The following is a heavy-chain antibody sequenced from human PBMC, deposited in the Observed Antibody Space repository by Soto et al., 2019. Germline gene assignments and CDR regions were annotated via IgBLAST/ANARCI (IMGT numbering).Heavy chain of an antibody. Sequence: QVQLQESGPGLVKPSETLSLTCTVSGGSISSYYWSWIRQPPGKGLEWIGYIYYSGSTNYNPSLTSRVTISVDTSKNQFSLKLSSVTAADTAVYYCASFSGGPYDFYYFDYWGQGTLVTVSS. CDR3: ASFSGGPYDFYYFDY. CDR1: GGSISSYY. V-gene: IGHV4-59*08. J-gene: IGHJ4*02. CDR2: IYYSGST. D-gene: IGHD3-10*01.